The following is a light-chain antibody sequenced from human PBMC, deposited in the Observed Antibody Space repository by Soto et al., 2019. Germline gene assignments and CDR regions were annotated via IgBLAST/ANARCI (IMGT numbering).Light chain of an antibody. CDR3: SSYAGSNNYV. CDR2: EVS. CDR1: NSDVGAYNY. Sequence: QSVLTQPPSASGSPGQSVTISCTGTNSDVGAYNYVSWYRQHPGKAPKLMIYEVSKRPSGVPDRFSGSKSGNTASLTVSGLQAEDEADYYCSSYAGSNNYVFGTGTKLTVL. J-gene: IGLJ1*01. V-gene: IGLV2-8*01.